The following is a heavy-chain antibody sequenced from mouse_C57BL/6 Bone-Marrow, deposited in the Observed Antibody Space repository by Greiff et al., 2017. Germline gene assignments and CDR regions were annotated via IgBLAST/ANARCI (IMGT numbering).Heavy chain of an antibody. Sequence: QVQLQQSGAELMKPGASVKLSCKATGYTFTGYWIEWVKQRPGHGLEWIGEILPGSGSTNYNEKFKGKATFTADTSSNTAYMQLSSLTTKDSAIYYCARDYYGSSPYWSFDVWGTGTTVTVSS. V-gene: IGHV1-9*01. CDR1: GYTFTGYW. CDR2: ILPGSGST. D-gene: IGHD1-1*01. J-gene: IGHJ1*03. CDR3: ARDYYGSSPYWSFDV.